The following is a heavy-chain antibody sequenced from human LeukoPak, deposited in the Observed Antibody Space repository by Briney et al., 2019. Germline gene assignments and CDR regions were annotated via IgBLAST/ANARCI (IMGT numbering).Heavy chain of an antibody. D-gene: IGHD2-21*01. Sequence: PGGSLRLSCAASGFTFSSYAMSWVRQAPGKGLEWVSAISGSGGSTYYADSVKGRFTISRDNSKNTLYLQMNSLRAEDTAVYYCAKDLRGDCGGDCPLTDAFDIWGQGTMVTVSS. J-gene: IGHJ3*02. CDR1: GFTFSSYA. V-gene: IGHV3-23*01. CDR2: ISGSGGST. CDR3: AKDLRGDCGGDCPLTDAFDI.